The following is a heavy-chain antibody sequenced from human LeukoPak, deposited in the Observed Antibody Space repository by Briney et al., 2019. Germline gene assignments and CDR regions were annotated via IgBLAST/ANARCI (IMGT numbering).Heavy chain of an antibody. J-gene: IGHJ4*02. Sequence: GGSLRLSCAASGFTFSSYWMHWVRQAPGKGLVWVSRINSDGSSTSYADSVKGRFTISRDNAKNTLYLQMNSLRAEDTAVYYCATGYSYGPTDYWGQGTLVTVSS. CDR3: ATGYSYGPTDY. V-gene: IGHV3-74*01. CDR2: INSDGSST. CDR1: GFTFSSYW. D-gene: IGHD5-18*01.